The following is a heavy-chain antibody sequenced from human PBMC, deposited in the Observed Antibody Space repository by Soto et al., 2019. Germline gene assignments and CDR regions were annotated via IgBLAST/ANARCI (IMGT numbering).Heavy chain of an antibody. V-gene: IGHV3-21*01. J-gene: IGHJ4*02. Sequence: PGGSLRLSCGASGFMLGSYSMNWVRRAPGKGLEWVSSISHSSSYIYNADSVKGRFTISRDNAKNILYLQMNSLRLEDTAVYYCARDGEGYWGQGALVTVSS. D-gene: IGHD2-21*01. CDR2: ISHSSSYI. CDR1: GFMLGSYS. CDR3: ARDGEGY.